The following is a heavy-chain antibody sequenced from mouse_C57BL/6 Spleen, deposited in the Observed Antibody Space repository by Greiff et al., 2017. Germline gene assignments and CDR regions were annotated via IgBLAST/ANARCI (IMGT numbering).Heavy chain of an antibody. V-gene: IGHV5-17*01. Sequence: EVKVVESGGGLVKPGGSLKLSCAASGFTFSDYGMHWVRQAPKKGLEWVAYISSGSSTIYYADTVKGRFTISRDNAKNTLFLQMTSLRSEDTAMDYWARPYGNYVDWFAYWGQGTLVTVSA. D-gene: IGHD2-1*01. J-gene: IGHJ3*01. CDR1: GFTFSDYG. CDR3: ARPYGNYVDWFAY. CDR2: ISSGSSTI.